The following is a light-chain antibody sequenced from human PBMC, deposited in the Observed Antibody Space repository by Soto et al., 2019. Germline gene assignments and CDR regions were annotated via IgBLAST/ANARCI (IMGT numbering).Light chain of an antibody. V-gene: IGLV1-40*01. Sequence: QSVLTQPTSVSGAPGQRVTISCTGSSSNIGAGYDVHWYQQLPGTAPKLLIYGNSNRPSGVPDRFSGSKSGTSASLAITGLQAEDEADYYCQSYDSSLSGSVGFGGGTKLT. CDR1: SSNIGAGYD. CDR2: GNS. J-gene: IGLJ2*01. CDR3: QSYDSSLSGSVG.